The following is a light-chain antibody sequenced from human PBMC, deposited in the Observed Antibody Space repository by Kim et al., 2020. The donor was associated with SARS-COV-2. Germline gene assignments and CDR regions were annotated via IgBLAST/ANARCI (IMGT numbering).Light chain of an antibody. Sequence: GQTVTMSCSGSNSNVGRYIVNWFQHLPETAPKLLIYNNYQRPSGVPGRFSGSKSGTSASLAIGGLQSEDEADYYCAAWDDSLNGYVFGTGTKVTVL. CDR1: NSNVGRYI. CDR3: AAWDDSLNGYV. CDR2: NNY. V-gene: IGLV1-44*01. J-gene: IGLJ1*01.